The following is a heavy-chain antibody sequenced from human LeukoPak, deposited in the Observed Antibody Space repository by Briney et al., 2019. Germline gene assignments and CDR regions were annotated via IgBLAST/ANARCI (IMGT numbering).Heavy chain of an antibody. D-gene: IGHD2-15*01. Sequence: ASVKVSCKASGGTFSSYAISWVRQAPGQGLEWMGRIIPILGIANYAQKFQGRVTITADKSTSTAYMELSSLRSEDTAVYYCARSVGNYYYGMDVWGQGTTVTVPS. CDR2: IIPILGIA. CDR1: GGTFSSYA. J-gene: IGHJ6*02. V-gene: IGHV1-69*04. CDR3: ARSVGNYYYGMDV.